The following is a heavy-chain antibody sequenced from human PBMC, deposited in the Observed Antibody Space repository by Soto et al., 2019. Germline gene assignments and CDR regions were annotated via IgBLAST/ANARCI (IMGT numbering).Heavy chain of an antibody. CDR2: TSGSGETT. J-gene: IGHJ4*02. D-gene: IGHD4-17*01. CDR3: AKDLHPWLTIFDH. Sequence: EVQLLESGGGFVQPGESLRLSCVASGFTFSDYAMSWVRQAPGKGLEWVSGTSGSGETTYYPDSVKGRFTISRDNSKNTVFLQMNSLRAEDTALYYCAKDLHPWLTIFDHWGQGALVTVSS. V-gene: IGHV3-23*01. CDR1: GFTFSDYA.